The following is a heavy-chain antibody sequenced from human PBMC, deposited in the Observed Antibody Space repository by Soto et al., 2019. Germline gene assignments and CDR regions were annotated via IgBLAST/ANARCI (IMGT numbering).Heavy chain of an antibody. D-gene: IGHD2-15*01. Sequence: QVQLVQSGAEVKKPGSSVKVSCKASGGTFSSYAISWVRQAPGQGLEWMGGIIPIFGTANYAQKFQGRVTITADESTSTAYMELSSLRSEDTAVYYCARDLGCSGGSCYSAPTHSWFDPWGQGTLVTVSS. CDR2: IIPIFGTA. V-gene: IGHV1-69*01. CDR1: GGTFSSYA. CDR3: ARDLGCSGGSCYSAPTHSWFDP. J-gene: IGHJ5*02.